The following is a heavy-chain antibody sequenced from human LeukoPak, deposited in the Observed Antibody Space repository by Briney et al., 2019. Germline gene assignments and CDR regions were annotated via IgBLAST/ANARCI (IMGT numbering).Heavy chain of an antibody. CDR3: ARDLIVVVPEAFDI. CDR2: IYTSGST. Sequence: SETLSLTCTVSGGSISSYYWSWIRQPAGKGLEWIGRIYTSGSTNYNPSLKSRVTMSVDTSKNQFSLKLSSVTAADTAVYYCARDLIVVVPEAFDIWGQGTMVTVSS. J-gene: IGHJ3*02. D-gene: IGHD3-22*01. V-gene: IGHV4-4*07. CDR1: GGSISSYY.